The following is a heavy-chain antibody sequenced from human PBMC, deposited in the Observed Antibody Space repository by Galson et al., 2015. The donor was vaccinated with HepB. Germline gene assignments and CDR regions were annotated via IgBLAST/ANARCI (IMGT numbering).Heavy chain of an antibody. CDR2: ISSYSRTI. V-gene: IGHV3-48*01. Sequence: SLRLSCAASGFTFSSYSMNWVRQAPGKGLEWISFISSYSRTIYYGDSVKGRFTIFRDNAKNSLYLQMNSLRAEDTAVYYCAREYGQRVNFDCWGQGTLVTVSS. CDR3: AREYGQRVNFDC. J-gene: IGHJ4*02. D-gene: IGHD3-10*01. CDR1: GFTFSSYS.